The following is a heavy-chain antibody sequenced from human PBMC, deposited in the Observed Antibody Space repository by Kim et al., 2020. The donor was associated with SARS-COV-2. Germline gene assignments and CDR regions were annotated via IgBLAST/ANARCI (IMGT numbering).Heavy chain of an antibody. Sequence: GGSLRLSCAASGFTFSSYAMSWVRQAPGKGLEWVSAISGSGGSTYYADSVKGRFTISRDNSKNTLYLQMNSLRAEDTAVYYCATTPKRITIFGVVTQFDYWGQGTLVTVSS. CDR2: ISGSGGST. CDR1: GFTFSSYA. J-gene: IGHJ4*02. V-gene: IGHV3-23*01. CDR3: ATTPKRITIFGVVTQFDY. D-gene: IGHD3-3*01.